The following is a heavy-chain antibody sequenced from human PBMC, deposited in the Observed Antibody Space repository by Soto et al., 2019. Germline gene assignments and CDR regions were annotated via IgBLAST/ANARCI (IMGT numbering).Heavy chain of an antibody. D-gene: IGHD3-22*01. Sequence: SETLSLTCAAYGGSFIGYYWNWVRQRPGKGLEWVGEINHRGSTNYNPSLKSRVTISIDTSKSQFSLKLSSVTAADTAVYYCARRLYYDSSGFEGGGMDVWGQGTTVTVSS. CDR1: GGSFIGYY. CDR3: ARRLYYDSSGFEGGGMDV. V-gene: IGHV4-34*01. J-gene: IGHJ6*02. CDR2: INHRGST.